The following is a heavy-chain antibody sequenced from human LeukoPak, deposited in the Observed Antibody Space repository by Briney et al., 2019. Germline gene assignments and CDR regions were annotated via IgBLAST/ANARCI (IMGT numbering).Heavy chain of an antibody. CDR2: IYPGDSDT. D-gene: IGHD6-19*01. Sequence: GESLKISCKGSGYSFTSYWIGWVRQMPGKGLEWMGIIYPGDSDTRYSPSFQGQVTISADKSISTACLQWSSLKASDTAMYYCATAPGIAVAGERASLDYWGQGTLVTVPS. V-gene: IGHV5-51*01. J-gene: IGHJ4*02. CDR1: GYSFTSYW. CDR3: ATAPGIAVAGERASLDY.